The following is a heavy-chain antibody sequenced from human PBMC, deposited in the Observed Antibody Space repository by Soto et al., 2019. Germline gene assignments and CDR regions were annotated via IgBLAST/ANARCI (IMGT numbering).Heavy chain of an antibody. V-gene: IGHV4-31*03. CDR2: IYYSGST. CDR3: ARDVGCSGGSCYFYFDY. J-gene: IGHJ4*02. D-gene: IGHD2-15*01. Sequence: QVQLQESGPGLVKPSQTLSLTCTVSGGSISSGGYYWSWIRQHPGKGLEWIGYIYYSGSTYYNPSLKSRVTTSVDTAKNHSSLKLSSVTAADTAVYYCARDVGCSGGSCYFYFDYWGQGTLVTVSS. CDR1: GGSISSGGYY.